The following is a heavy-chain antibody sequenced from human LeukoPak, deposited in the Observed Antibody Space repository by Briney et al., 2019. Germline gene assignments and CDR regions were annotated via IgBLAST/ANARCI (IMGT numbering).Heavy chain of an antibody. V-gene: IGHV3-30-3*01. CDR2: ISYDGSNK. J-gene: IGHJ4*02. CDR3: AGRVGATWVDY. Sequence: PGGSLRLSCAASGFTFSSYAMHWVRQAPGKGLEWVAVISYDGSNKYYADSVKGRFTISRDNSKNTLYLQMNSLRAEDTAVYYCAGRVGATWVDYWGQGTLVTVSS. CDR1: GFTFSSYA. D-gene: IGHD1-26*01.